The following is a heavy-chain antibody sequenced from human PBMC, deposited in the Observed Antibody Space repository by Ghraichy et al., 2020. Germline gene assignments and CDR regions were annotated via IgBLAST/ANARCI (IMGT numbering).Heavy chain of an antibody. Sequence: SGPTLVKPTQTLTLTCTFSGFSLSTSGVGVGWIRQPPGKALEWLALIYWNDDKRYSPSLKSRLTITKDTSKNQVVLTMTNMDPVDTATYYCARLQRITMIVVDYYYFDYWGQGTLVTVSS. CDR2: IYWNDDK. V-gene: IGHV2-5*01. CDR3: ARLQRITMIVVDYYYFDY. J-gene: IGHJ4*02. CDR1: GFSLSTSGVG. D-gene: IGHD3-22*01.